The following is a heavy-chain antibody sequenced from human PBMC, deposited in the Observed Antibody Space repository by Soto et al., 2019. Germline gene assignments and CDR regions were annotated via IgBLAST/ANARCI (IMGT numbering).Heavy chain of an antibody. Sequence: GGSLRLSCAASGFTFSSYAMSWVRQAPGKGLEWVSAISGSGGSTYYADSVKGRFAISRDNSKNTLYLQMNSLRAEDTAVYYCAKDRSSSSSALIDYWGQGTLVTVSS. CDR2: ISGSGGST. J-gene: IGHJ4*02. CDR3: AKDRSSSSSALIDY. CDR1: GFTFSSYA. D-gene: IGHD6-6*01. V-gene: IGHV3-23*01.